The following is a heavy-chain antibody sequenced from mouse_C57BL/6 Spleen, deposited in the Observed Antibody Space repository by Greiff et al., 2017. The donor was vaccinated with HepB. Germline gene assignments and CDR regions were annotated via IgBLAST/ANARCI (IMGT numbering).Heavy chain of an antibody. CDR1: GYTFTSYW. J-gene: IGHJ2*01. CDR3: ARDDWDRFDY. V-gene: IGHV1-52*01. CDR2: IDPSDSET. Sequence: QVQLKQPGAELVRPGSSVKLSCKASGYTFTSYWMHWVKQRPIQGLEWIGNIDPSDSETHYNQKFKDKATLTVDKSSSTAYMQLSSLTSEDSAVYYCARDDWDRFDYWGQGTTLTVSS. D-gene: IGHD4-1*01.